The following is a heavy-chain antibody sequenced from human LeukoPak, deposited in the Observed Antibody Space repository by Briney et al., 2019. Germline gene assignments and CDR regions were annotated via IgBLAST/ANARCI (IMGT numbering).Heavy chain of an antibody. D-gene: IGHD3-16*02. J-gene: IGHJ4*02. CDR3: ARADYDYVWGSYRQYYFDS. Sequence: GGSLRLSCAGSGFNFSSYSMSWVRQAPWKGLEFVSSISSSSSFIYYADSVKGRFTISKDNAKNSLYLQMNSLRAEDTAVYYCARADYDYVWGSYRQYYFDSWGQGTLVTVSS. V-gene: IGHV3-21*01. CDR1: GFNFSSYS. CDR2: ISSSSSFI.